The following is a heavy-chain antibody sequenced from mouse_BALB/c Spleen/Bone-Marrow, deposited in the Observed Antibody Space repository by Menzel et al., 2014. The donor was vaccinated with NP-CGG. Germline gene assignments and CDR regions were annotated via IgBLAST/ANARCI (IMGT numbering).Heavy chain of an antibody. CDR1: GFTFSDYY. V-gene: IGHV5-4*02. D-gene: IGHD1-1*01. CDR2: ISDGGSYT. Sequence: DVQLVESGGGLVKPGGSLKLSCAASGFTFSDYYMYWVRQTPEKRLEWVATISDGGSYTYYLDSVKGRFTISRDNAKNNLYLQMSSLKSEDTAMYYCARGSSYFDYWGQGTTLTVSS. J-gene: IGHJ2*01. CDR3: ARGSSYFDY.